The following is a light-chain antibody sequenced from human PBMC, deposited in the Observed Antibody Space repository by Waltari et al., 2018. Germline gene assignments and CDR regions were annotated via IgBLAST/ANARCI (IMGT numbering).Light chain of an antibody. Sequence: DIVMTQSPDSLTVSLVERATANCKSSQSVLSSSNNKNFLAWYQQKPGQPPKLLIYWASTRGSGVPDRFSGSGSGTDFTLTISSLQAEDVAVYYCQQYYITPPTFGQGTKVEIK. J-gene: IGKJ1*01. CDR2: WAS. CDR1: QSVLSSSNNKNF. V-gene: IGKV4-1*01. CDR3: QQYYITPPT.